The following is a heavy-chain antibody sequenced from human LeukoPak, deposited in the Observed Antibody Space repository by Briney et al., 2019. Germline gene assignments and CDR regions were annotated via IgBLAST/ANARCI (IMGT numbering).Heavy chain of an antibody. CDR1: GGSISSGGYS. Sequence: SQTLSLTCAVSGGSISSGGYSWSWIRQPPGKGLEWIGYIYHSGSTYYNPSLKSRVTISVDTSKNQFSLKLSSVTAADTAVYYCARVRVPAAIWYFDLWGRGTLVTVSS. V-gene: IGHV4-30-2*01. CDR3: ARVRVPAAIWYFDL. CDR2: IYHSGST. D-gene: IGHD2-2*01. J-gene: IGHJ2*01.